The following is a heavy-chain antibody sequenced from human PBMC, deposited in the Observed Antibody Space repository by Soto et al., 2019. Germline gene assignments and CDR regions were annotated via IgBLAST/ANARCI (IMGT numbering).Heavy chain of an antibody. CDR3: ARDREYSGYDFDY. CDR2: IWYDGSNK. J-gene: IGHJ4*02. V-gene: IGHV3-33*01. D-gene: IGHD5-12*01. CDR1: GCTFISYG. Sequence: VVPLRVSWAASGCTFISYGRHWIRQAPGKGLEWVAVIWYDGSNKYYADSVKGRFTISRDNSKNTLYLQMNSLRAEDTAVYYCARDREYSGYDFDYWGQGTLVTVSS.